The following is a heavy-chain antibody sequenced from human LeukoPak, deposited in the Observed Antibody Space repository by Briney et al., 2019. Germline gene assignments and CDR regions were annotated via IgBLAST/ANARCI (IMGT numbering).Heavy chain of an antibody. V-gene: IGHV3-23*01. CDR2: ISSSAGDT. Sequence: GGSLRLSCAASGFTFSSYSMNWVRQAPGKGLEWVSTISSSAGDTYYADSVKGRFTISRDNSKNTLYLLMNSLRAEDTAVYYCAKVRAPLWGKDYWGQGTLVTVSS. D-gene: IGHD3-16*01. CDR3: AKVRAPLWGKDY. CDR1: GFTFSSYS. J-gene: IGHJ4*02.